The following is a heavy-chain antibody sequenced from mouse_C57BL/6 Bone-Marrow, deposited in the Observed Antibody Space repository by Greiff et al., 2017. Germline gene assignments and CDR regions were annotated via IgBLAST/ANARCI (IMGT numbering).Heavy chain of an antibody. CDR2: IHPNSGST. V-gene: IGHV1-64*01. CDR3: ARTYGNNDLFDY. J-gene: IGHJ2*01. CDR1: GYTFTSSW. D-gene: IGHD2-1*01. Sequence: QVQLQQPGAELVKPGASVKLSCKASGYTFTSSWMHWVKQRPGQGLEWIGMIHPNSGSTNYNEKFKSKATLTVAKSSSTAYKQLISLTSEDSAVYYCARTYGNNDLFDYWGQGTTLTVSA.